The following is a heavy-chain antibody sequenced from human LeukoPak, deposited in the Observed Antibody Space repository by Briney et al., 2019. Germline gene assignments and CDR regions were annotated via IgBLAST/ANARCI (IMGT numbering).Heavy chain of an antibody. CDR3: ARLGATQYYYYYYMDV. CDR2: ISSSSSYI. J-gene: IGHJ6*03. Sequence: PGGSLRLSCAASGFTFSSYSMNWVRQAPGKGLEWVSSISSSSSYIYYADSVKGRFTISRDNAKNSLYLQMNSLRAEDTAVYYCARLGATQYYYYYYMDVWGKGTTVTVSS. D-gene: IGHD1-26*01. V-gene: IGHV3-21*01. CDR1: GFTFSSYS.